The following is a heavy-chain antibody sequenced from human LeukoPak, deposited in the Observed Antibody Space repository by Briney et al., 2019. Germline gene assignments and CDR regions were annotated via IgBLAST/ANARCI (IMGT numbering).Heavy chain of an antibody. CDR2: IYHSGGT. D-gene: IGHD1-26*01. CDR3: ARHDGSGSYYAWFDP. CDR1: GDPINSIDW. V-gene: IGHV4-4*02. J-gene: IGHJ5*02. Sequence: SETLSLTCAVSGDPINSIDWWSWVRQSPARGLEWIGEIYHSGGTNYNPSLKSRVTISVDTSKNQFSLKLTSVTAADTAVYYCARHDGSGSYYAWFDPWGQGTLVTVSS.